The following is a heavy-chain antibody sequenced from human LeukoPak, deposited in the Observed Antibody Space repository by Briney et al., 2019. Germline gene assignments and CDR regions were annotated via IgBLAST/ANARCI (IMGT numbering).Heavy chain of an antibody. Sequence: PSETLSLTCTVSGGSISSYYWSWIRQPPGKGLEWIGYIYYSGSTNYNPSLKSRVTISVDTSKNQFSLKLSSVTAADTAVYYCARHHPPLYYDFWSGYYAFDYWGQGTLVTVSS. V-gene: IGHV4-59*08. CDR1: GGSISSYY. D-gene: IGHD3-3*01. J-gene: IGHJ4*02. CDR3: ARHHPPLYYDFWSGYYAFDY. CDR2: IYYSGST.